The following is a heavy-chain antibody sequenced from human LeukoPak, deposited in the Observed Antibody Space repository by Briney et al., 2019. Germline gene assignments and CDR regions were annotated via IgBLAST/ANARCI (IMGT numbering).Heavy chain of an antibody. Sequence: AGGSLRLSCAASGFTFSSYSMNWVRQAPGKGLEWVSSISRSSSYLYYADSVKGRFTISRDNAKNSLYLQMNSLRAEDTAVYYCARGRSSGSIWFDYWGQGTLVTVSS. CDR1: GFTFSSYS. J-gene: IGHJ4*02. CDR3: ARGRSSGSIWFDY. V-gene: IGHV3-21*01. D-gene: IGHD6-19*01. CDR2: ISRSSSYL.